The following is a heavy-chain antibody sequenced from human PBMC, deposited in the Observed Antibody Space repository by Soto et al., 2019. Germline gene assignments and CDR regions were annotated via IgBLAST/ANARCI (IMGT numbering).Heavy chain of an antibody. CDR2: ISGSGGGT. J-gene: IGHJ4*02. V-gene: IGHV3-23*01. D-gene: IGHD2-15*01. Sequence: EVQLLESGGALVQPGGSLRLSCAASGFTFSSYAMSWVRQALGKGLEWVSLISGSGGGTYYADSVKGRFTISRDNSKNTLYLQMNSLRAEDTAVFYCAKHLSNGSPDYWGQGTLVTVSS. CDR1: GFTFSSYA. CDR3: AKHLSNGSPDY.